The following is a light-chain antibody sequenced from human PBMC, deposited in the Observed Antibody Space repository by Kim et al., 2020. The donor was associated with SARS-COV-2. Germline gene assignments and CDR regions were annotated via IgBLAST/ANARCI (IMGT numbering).Light chain of an antibody. CDR3: QQLNSYPPGLT. CDR1: QGISSY. V-gene: IGKV1-9*01. J-gene: IGKJ4*01. CDR2: AAS. Sequence: VGDRVTITCRASQGISSYLAWYQQKPGKAPKLLIYAASTLQSGVPSRFSGSGSGTDFTLTISSLQPEDFATYYCQQLNSYPPGLTFGGGTKVDIK.